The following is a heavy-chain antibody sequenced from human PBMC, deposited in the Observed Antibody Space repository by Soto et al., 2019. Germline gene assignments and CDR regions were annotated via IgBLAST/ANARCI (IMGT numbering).Heavy chain of an antibody. D-gene: IGHD3-22*01. CDR3: ARDGDYYDSSGFQRDYLYDGMDV. V-gene: IGHV1-69*01. CDR2: IIPMLGIA. J-gene: IGHJ6*02. Sequence: QVQLVQSGAEVKKPGSSVKVSCQASGGSFSDYAISWVRQAPGQGLEWMRGIIPMLGIAGNAQKFQGRVIITADEYTSTVYMELSSLRSEDTAVYYCARDGDYYDSSGFQRDYLYDGMDVWGQGTTVIVAS. CDR1: GGSFSDYA.